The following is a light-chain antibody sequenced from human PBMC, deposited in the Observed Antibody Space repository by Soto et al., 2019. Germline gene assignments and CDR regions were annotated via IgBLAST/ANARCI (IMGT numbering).Light chain of an antibody. V-gene: IGKV3-20*01. Sequence: EIVLTQSPGTLSLSPGERATLSCRASQSVSSNYLAWYQQKPGQAPRLLIYGASSRATGIPDRFSGSGSGTDFTLTISRVEPEDFAVYYCQQYGESPWTFGQGTKVEN. CDR1: QSVSSNY. CDR3: QQYGESPWT. J-gene: IGKJ1*01. CDR2: GAS.